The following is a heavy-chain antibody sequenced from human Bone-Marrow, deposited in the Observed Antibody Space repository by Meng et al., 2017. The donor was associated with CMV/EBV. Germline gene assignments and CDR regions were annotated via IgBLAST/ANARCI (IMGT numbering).Heavy chain of an antibody. V-gene: IGHV1-8*03. CDR2: MNPNSGNT. CDR1: GYTFTSYD. CDR3: ARDLQRYCSSTSCYTYDY. D-gene: IGHD2-2*02. J-gene: IGHJ4*02. Sequence: ASVKVSCKASGYTFTSYDINWVRQATGQGLEWMGWMNPNSGNTGYAQKFQGRVTITRNTSISTAYMELRSLRSDDTAVYYCARDLQRYCSSTSCYTYDYWGQGTLVTVSS.